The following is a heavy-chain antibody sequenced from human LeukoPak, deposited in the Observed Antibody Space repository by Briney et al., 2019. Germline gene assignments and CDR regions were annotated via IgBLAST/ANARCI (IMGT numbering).Heavy chain of an antibody. D-gene: IGHD3-22*01. J-gene: IGHJ4*02. CDR1: GFTFSSYA. V-gene: IGHV3-30-3*01. Sequence: PGRSLRLSCAASGFTFSSYAMHLVRQAAGKGLEWVAVISYDGSNKYYADSVKGRFTISRDNSKNTLYLQMNSLRAEDTAVYYCARDLPIGGYDSSGYIDYWGQGTLVTVSS. CDR3: ARDLPIGGYDSSGYIDY. CDR2: ISYDGSNK.